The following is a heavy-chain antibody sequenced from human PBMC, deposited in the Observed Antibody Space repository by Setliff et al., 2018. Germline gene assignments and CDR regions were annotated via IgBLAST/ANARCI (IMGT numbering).Heavy chain of an antibody. CDR3: AREQWLDPPGYYYMDV. D-gene: IGHD6-19*01. Sequence: TLSLTCTVSGGSISSYYWSWIRQPAGKGLEWIGHIYIGGSANYNPSLKSRVTMSIDTSKNQFSLKLNSVAAADMAVYYCAREQWLDPPGYYYMDVWAKGTTVTVSS. J-gene: IGHJ6*03. CDR1: GGSISSYY. CDR2: IYIGGSA. V-gene: IGHV4-4*07.